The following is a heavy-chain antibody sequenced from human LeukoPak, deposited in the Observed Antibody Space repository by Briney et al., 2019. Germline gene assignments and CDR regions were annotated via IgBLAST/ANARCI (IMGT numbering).Heavy chain of an antibody. Sequence: SETLSLTCTVSGGSIDSRYWSWIRQPPGKGLEWIGYVYSTGSTNYNPSLKSRVTISVDTSKYHFSLKLTSVTAADTAVYYCASAYYFGAGSYDNFDIWGQGTMVTGSS. CDR2: VYSTGST. V-gene: IGHV4-59*11. CDR3: ASAYYFGAGSYDNFDI. J-gene: IGHJ3*02. CDR1: GGSIDSRY. D-gene: IGHD3-10*01.